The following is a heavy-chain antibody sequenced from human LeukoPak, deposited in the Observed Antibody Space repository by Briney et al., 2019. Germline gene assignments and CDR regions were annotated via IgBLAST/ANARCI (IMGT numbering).Heavy chain of an antibody. Sequence: SETLSLTCTVSGGSISSYYWSWIRQPAGKGLEWIGRIYTSGSTNYNPSLKSRVTMSVDTSKNQFSLKLSSVTAADTAVYYCARTVKDWVPAAPYYYYYMDVWGKGTTVTVSS. V-gene: IGHV4-4*07. CDR3: ARTVKDWVPAAPYYYYYMDV. CDR2: IYTSGST. D-gene: IGHD2-2*01. J-gene: IGHJ6*03. CDR1: GGSISSYY.